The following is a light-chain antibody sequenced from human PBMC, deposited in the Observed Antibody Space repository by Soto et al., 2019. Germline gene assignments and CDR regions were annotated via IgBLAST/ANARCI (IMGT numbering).Light chain of an antibody. CDR1: QSIINY. CDR2: HAS. J-gene: IGKJ1*01. V-gene: IGKV1-5*01. CDR3: QQYNSYS. Sequence: DIQMTQSPSTLPSSLGDRVTISCRASQSIINYLAWYQQKPGTAPKLLIYHASTLESGVPSRFSGSGSGTEFTLTISSLQPDDFATYYCQQYNSYSFGQGSKVDIK.